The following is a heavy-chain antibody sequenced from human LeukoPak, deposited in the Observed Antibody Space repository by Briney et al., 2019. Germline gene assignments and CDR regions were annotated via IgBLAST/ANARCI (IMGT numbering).Heavy chain of an antibody. V-gene: IGHV3-23*01. Sequence: PGGSLRLSCAASGFTFSSYAMSWGRQAPGKGREWGSGISGSGGSTYYAGSVKGGFTIYRDNSKNTLYLHMNMRTAEDAAVYYCAKVRTPPQQLAHYFDYWGQGTLVTVSS. J-gene: IGHJ4*02. D-gene: IGHD6-6*01. CDR1: GFTFSSYA. CDR3: AKVRTPPQQLAHYFDY. CDR2: ISGSGGST.